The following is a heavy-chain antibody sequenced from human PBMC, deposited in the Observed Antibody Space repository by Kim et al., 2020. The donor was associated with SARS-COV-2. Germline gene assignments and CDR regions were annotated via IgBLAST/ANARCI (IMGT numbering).Heavy chain of an antibody. Sequence: GGSLRLSCAASGFTFSSYAMSWVRQAPGKGLEWVSAISGSGGSTYYADSVKGRFTISRDNSKNTLYLQMNSLRAEDTAVYYCAKDEITMIVVAAHPNAFDIWGQGTMVTVSS. CDR1: GFTFSSYA. J-gene: IGHJ3*02. CDR2: ISGSGGST. V-gene: IGHV3-23*01. D-gene: IGHD3-22*01. CDR3: AKDEITMIVVAAHPNAFDI.